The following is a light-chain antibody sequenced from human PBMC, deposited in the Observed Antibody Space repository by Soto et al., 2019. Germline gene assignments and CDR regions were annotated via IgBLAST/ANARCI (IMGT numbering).Light chain of an antibody. CDR3: QQYGSSHNT. Sequence: EIVLTQSPGTLSLSPWEIVTLSFMASQSVSNKYVAWYQQKTRQDPRLLIYGASNRATGIPPTFSGSGSGTDYTLTISRREHEDYAVYYCQQYGSSHNTFGQGTKVDIK. J-gene: IGKJ2*01. CDR2: GAS. CDR1: QSVSNKY. V-gene: IGKV3-20*01.